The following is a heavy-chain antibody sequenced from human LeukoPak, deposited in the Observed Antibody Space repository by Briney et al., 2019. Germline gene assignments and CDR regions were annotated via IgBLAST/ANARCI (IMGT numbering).Heavy chain of an antibody. D-gene: IGHD3-3*01. CDR3: ASLRFLEWLSGDYFDY. V-gene: IGHV4-34*01. Sequence: TSETLSLTCAVYGGSFSGYYWSWVRQPPGKGMEWIGEINHSGRNNYNPSRKRRVTISEDTSKKQFALKRSSVTAADTAVYYCASLRFLEWLSGDYFDYWGQGTLVTVSS. J-gene: IGHJ4*02. CDR2: INHSGRN. CDR1: GGSFSGYY.